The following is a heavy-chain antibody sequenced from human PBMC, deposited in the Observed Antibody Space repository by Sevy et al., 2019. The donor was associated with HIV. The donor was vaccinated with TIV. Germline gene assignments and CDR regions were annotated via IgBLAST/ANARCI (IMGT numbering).Heavy chain of an antibody. Sequence: ASVKVSCKASGYTFTGYYMHWVRQAPGQGLEWMGWINPNSGGTNYAQKFQGRVTMTRDTSISTAYMELGRLRSDDTAVYYCAVGGGELLTYYYGMDVWGQGTTVTVSS. CDR1: GYTFTGYY. CDR3: AVGGGELLTYYYGMDV. CDR2: INPNSGGT. V-gene: IGHV1-2*02. D-gene: IGHD3-10*01. J-gene: IGHJ6*02.